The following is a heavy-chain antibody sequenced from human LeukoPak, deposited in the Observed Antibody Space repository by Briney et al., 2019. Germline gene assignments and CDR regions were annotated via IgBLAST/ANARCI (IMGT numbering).Heavy chain of an antibody. Sequence: SETLSLTCAVYGGTRSGYYWSWMRQPPGKGLKWIGEINHSGSTNYNPSLKSRVTISVNTTKNQFSLKLSSVTAADTAVYYCARGGLGATGEFDYWGQGKLVTVS. J-gene: IGHJ4*02. CDR2: INHSGST. D-gene: IGHD3-16*01. CDR3: ARGGLGATGEFDY. V-gene: IGHV4-34*01. CDR1: GGTRSGYY.